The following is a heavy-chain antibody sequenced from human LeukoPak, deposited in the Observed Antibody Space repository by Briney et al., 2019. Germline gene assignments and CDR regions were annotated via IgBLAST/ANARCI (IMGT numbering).Heavy chain of an antibody. V-gene: IGHV3-74*03. CDR2: VNREGTTT. D-gene: IGHD2-2*03. J-gene: IGHJ4*02. Sequence: PGGSLRLSCAASGFTFNTYWMHWVRQAPGKGLVWVARVNREGTTTAYADSVKGRFIISRDNSKSTLYLQMNNLRAEDTAVYYRARDSDWILFDYWGQGTPVTVSS. CDR1: GFTFNTYW. CDR3: ARDSDWILFDY.